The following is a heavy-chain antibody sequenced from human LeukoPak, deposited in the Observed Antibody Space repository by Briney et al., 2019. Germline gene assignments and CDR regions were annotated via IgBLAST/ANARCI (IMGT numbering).Heavy chain of an antibody. Sequence: SETLSLTCTVSGGSISSSYWIWIRQPPGKGLEWIGYIYYSGSTNYNPSLRSRVTISVDASKNQYSLKLKSVTAVDTAVYYCARGNTYNWFDPWGQGTLVTVSS. CDR3: ARGNTYNWFDP. V-gene: IGHV4-59*01. CDR2: IYYSGST. D-gene: IGHD2/OR15-2a*01. J-gene: IGHJ5*02. CDR1: GGSISSSY.